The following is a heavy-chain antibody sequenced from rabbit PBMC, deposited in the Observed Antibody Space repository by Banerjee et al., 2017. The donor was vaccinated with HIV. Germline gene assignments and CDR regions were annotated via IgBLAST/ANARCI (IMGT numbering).Heavy chain of an antibody. CDR1: GFDFSSSA. J-gene: IGHJ4*01. CDR2: IGTDGKT. V-gene: IGHV1S40*01. CDR3: ASNTDSVINSFFRL. D-gene: IGHD1-1*01. Sequence: QSLEESGGGLVQPEGFLTLTCKASGFDFSSSAMCWVRQAPGEGLEYIGFIGTDGKTYYASWAKGRFTISKTSSTTVTLQLSSLTAADTATYFCASNTDSVINSFFRLWGPGTLVTVS.